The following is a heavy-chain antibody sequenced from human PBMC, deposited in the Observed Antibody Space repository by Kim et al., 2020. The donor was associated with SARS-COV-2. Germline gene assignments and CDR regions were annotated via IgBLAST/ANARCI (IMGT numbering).Heavy chain of an antibody. D-gene: IGHD3-10*01. CDR3: ARGRRLYYYGAGNYNYFDY. V-gene: IGHV4-34*01. CDR2: INHSGST. Sequence: SETLSLTCAVDGGSFNGHFWSWIRQPPGKGLEWIGEINHSGSTKYNPSLKSRVTISVDTSKNHYSLKLTSVTAAATAMYYCARGRRLYYYGAGNYNYFDYWGQGTLGIVSS. J-gene: IGHJ4*02. CDR1: GGSFNGHF.